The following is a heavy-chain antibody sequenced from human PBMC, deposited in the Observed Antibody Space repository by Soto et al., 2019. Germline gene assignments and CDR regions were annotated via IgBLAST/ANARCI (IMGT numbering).Heavy chain of an antibody. V-gene: IGHV3-23*01. Sequence: LRLSCAASGFSLGSYALSWVRQAPGKGLEWVSTISGSDGKTFYADSVKGRFSISRDTSQNTLYLQMNSLRADDTAIYYCARWSYLDYWGQGTRVTVSS. CDR3: ARWSYLDY. CDR2: ISGSDGKT. CDR1: GFSLGSYA. J-gene: IGHJ4*02. D-gene: IGHD3-3*01.